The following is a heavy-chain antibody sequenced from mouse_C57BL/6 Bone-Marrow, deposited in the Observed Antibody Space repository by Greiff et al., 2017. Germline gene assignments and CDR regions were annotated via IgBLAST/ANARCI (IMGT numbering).Heavy chain of an antibody. Sequence: QVTLKESGPELVKPGASVKISCKASGYAFSSSWMNWVKQRPGKGLEWIGRIYPGDGDTNYNGKFKGKATLTADKSSSTAYMQLSSLTSEDSAVYFCARSDEDYYAMDYWGQGTSVTVSS. J-gene: IGHJ4*01. V-gene: IGHV1-82*01. CDR2: IYPGDGDT. CDR3: ARSDEDYYAMDY. CDR1: GYAFSSSW.